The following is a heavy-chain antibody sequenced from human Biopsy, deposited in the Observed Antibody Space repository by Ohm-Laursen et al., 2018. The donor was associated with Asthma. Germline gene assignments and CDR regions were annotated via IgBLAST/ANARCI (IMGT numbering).Heavy chain of an antibody. CDR2: IFYSGAT. Sequence: GTLSLTCSVSGGSVSSDKYCWSWIRQPPGKGLEWIAYIFYSGATNYNPALKSRVAQSIDTSKSQFSLRLNSLSAADTAVYYCARGTIVAGIDYWGRGTLVTVSS. CDR1: GGSVSSDKYC. D-gene: IGHD5-12*01. V-gene: IGHV4-61*01. J-gene: IGHJ4*02. CDR3: ARGTIVAGIDY.